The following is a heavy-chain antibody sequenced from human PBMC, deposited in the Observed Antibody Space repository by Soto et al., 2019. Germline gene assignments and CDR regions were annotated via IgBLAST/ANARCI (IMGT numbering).Heavy chain of an antibody. CDR1: GFTFSSYG. CDR3: AKDRYDSSGYPDAFDI. J-gene: IGHJ3*02. V-gene: IGHV3-30*18. D-gene: IGHD3-22*01. Sequence: QVQLVESGGGVVQPGRSLRLSCAASGFTFSSYGMHWVRQAPGKGLEWVAVISYDGSNKYYADSVKGRFTISRDNSKNTLYLQMSRLRAEDTAVYYCAKDRYDSSGYPDAFDIWGQGTMVTVSS. CDR2: ISYDGSNK.